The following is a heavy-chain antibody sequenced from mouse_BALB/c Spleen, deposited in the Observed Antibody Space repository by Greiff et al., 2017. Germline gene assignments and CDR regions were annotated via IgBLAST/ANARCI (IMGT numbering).Heavy chain of an antibody. CDR3: ARENRYDGIFDY. Sequence: VQLQQSGGGLVQPGGSLKLSCAASGFDFSRYWMSWVRQAPGKGLEWIGEINPDSSTINYTPSLKDKFIISRDNAKNTLYLQMSKVRSEDTALYYCARENRYDGIFDYWGQGTTLTVSS. J-gene: IGHJ2*01. CDR2: INPDSSTI. V-gene: IGHV4-1*02. D-gene: IGHD2-14*01. CDR1: GFDFSRYW.